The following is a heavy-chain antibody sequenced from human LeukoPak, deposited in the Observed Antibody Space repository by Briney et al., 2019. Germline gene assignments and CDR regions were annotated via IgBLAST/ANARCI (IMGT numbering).Heavy chain of an antibody. CDR2: INHSGST. CDR1: GGSFSGYY. Sequence: SETLSLTCAVYGGSFSGYYWSWIRQPPGKGLEWIGEINHSGSTNYNPSLKSRVTISVDTSKNQFSLKLSSVTAADTAVYYCAGGSSGYSYSVDYWGQGTLVTVSS. J-gene: IGHJ4*02. D-gene: IGHD3-22*01. V-gene: IGHV4-34*01. CDR3: AGGSSGYSYSVDY.